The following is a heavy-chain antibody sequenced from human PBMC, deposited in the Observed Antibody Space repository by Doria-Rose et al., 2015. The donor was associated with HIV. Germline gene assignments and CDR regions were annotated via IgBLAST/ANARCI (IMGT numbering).Heavy chain of an antibody. CDR3: ARIKSSRWYHKYYFDF. Sequence: QITLKESGPVLVKPTETLTLTCTVSGVSLSSPGMGVSWIRRPPGKALEWLANIFSDDERSYKTSLKIRPTIPRGASKSQVVLTMTDMDPVNTATYYCARIKSSRWYHKYYFDFWGQGTLVIVSA. D-gene: IGHD6-13*01. CDR2: IFSDDER. CDR1: GVSLSSPGMG. J-gene: IGHJ4*02. V-gene: IGHV2-26*01.